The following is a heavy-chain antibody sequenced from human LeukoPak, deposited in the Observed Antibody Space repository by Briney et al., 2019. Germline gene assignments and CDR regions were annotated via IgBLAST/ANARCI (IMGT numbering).Heavy chain of an antibody. CDR3: ARDMYTNSYSSFDY. J-gene: IGHJ4*02. V-gene: IGHV7-4-1*02. CDR2: INTNTGNP. Sequence: AASVKVSCKASGYTFTSYAMNWVRQAPGQGLEWMAWINTNTGNPTYAPGVTGQFVFSVDTSVSTAYLQINSLEAADTAVYYCARDMYTNSYSSFDYWGQGTLVTVSS. CDR1: GYTFTSYA. D-gene: IGHD6-6*01.